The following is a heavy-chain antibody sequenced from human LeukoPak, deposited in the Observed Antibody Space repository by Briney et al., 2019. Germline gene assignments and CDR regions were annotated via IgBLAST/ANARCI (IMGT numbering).Heavy chain of an antibody. CDR3: ARLSPFGYYDSSGYPFDY. CDR2: IYYSGST. CDR1: DDSIRTNTYY. D-gene: IGHD3-22*01. Sequence: PSETLSLTCTVSDDSIRTNTYYWGWIRQPPGKGLEWIGSIYYSGSTYYNLSLKSRVTISVDTSKKQFSLKLNSVTAADTAVYYCARLSPFGYYDSSGYPFDYWGQGTLVTVSS. V-gene: IGHV4-39*01. J-gene: IGHJ4*02.